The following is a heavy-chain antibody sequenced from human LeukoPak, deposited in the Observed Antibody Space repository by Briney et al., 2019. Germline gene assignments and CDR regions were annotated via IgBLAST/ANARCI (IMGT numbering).Heavy chain of an antibody. V-gene: IGHV1-2*06. D-gene: IGHD3-9*01. Sequence: ASVKVSCKASGYTFTCYYMHWVRQAPGQGLEWMGRINPNSGGTNYAQKFQGRVTITGDTSISTAYMELSRLRSDDTAVYYCARAYSTYYDILTGLKPYEYWGQGTLVTVSS. CDR3: ARAYSTYYDILTGLKPYEY. CDR1: GYTFTCYY. J-gene: IGHJ4*02. CDR2: INPNSGGT.